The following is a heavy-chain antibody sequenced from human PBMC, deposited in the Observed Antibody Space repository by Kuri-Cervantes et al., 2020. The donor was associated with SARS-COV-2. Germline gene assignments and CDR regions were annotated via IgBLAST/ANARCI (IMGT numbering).Heavy chain of an antibody. CDR1: GGSISSDDSY. CDR3: ARGYGSTFMDV. J-gene: IGHJ6*03. V-gene: IGHV4-61*08. Sequence: SETLSLTCTVSGGSISSDDSYWSWIRQPPGKGLEWIGYIYYSGSTNYNPSLKSRVTISVDTSKNQFSLKLSSVTAADTAVYYCARGYGSTFMDVWGKGTTVTVSS. CDR2: IYYSGST. D-gene: IGHD2-2*01.